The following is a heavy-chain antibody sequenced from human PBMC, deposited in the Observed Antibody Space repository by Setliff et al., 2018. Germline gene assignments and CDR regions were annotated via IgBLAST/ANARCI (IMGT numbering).Heavy chain of an antibody. Sequence: SETLSLTCTVSGGSISTYYWSWIRQPPGKGLEWIGYIYYSGRTNCNPSLRSRVTISVDTSKNQFSLKVSSVTAADTAVYYCARHENDYGDYDDAFDIWGQGTMVTVSS. V-gene: IGHV4-59*08. CDR1: GGSISTYY. J-gene: IGHJ3*02. CDR3: ARHENDYGDYDDAFDI. D-gene: IGHD4-17*01. CDR2: IYYSGRT.